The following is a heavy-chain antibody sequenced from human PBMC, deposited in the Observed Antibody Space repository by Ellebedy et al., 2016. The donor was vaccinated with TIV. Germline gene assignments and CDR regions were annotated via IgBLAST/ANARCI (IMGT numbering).Heavy chain of an antibody. J-gene: IGHJ4*03. Sequence: GGSLRPSCAASGFTFSSYDMHWVRQGTGKGLEWVSAIGTAGDTYYPGSVKGRFTISRESAKNSLYLQITSLRAEDTAVYYCARVRFGDTAVDYWGQGTLVTVSS. CDR2: IGTAGDT. V-gene: IGHV3-13*01. D-gene: IGHD2-21*01. CDR1: GFTFSSYD. CDR3: ARVRFGDTAVDY.